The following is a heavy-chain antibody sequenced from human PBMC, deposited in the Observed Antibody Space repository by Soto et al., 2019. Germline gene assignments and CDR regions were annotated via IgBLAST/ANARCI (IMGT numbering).Heavy chain of an antibody. J-gene: IGHJ6*02. CDR1: GFTFSRYA. D-gene: IGHD2-15*01. CDR3: ATECMYVVVLGSTRDHYSGMDV. V-gene: IGHV3-23*01. CDR2: ITVTDGRR. Sequence: EGQLLESGGGLVRPGGSLTLSCAGSGFTFSRYAMTWVRQAPGKGLEWVSSITVTDGRRKYADAVKGRFTISTDTHKNIVYMQMNSLRAEDTALYYCATECMYVVVLGSTRDHYSGMDVWGQGTTVIVS.